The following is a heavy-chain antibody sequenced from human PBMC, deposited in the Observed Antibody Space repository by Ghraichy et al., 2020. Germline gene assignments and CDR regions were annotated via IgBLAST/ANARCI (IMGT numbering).Heavy chain of an antibody. CDR2: LWHVGRKE. D-gene: IGHD1-26*01. Sequence: GGSLRLSCAASGFVFSAYGTHWVRQAPGKGLEWVAFLWHVGRKEYYVDSVRGRFTISRDDSKNMVFLQMNSLSTDDTAMYFCTTEWYSDARNDLTYWGRGTLVTVSS. CDR1: GFVFSAYG. CDR3: TTEWYSDARNDLTY. J-gene: IGHJ4*02. V-gene: IGHV3-30*02.